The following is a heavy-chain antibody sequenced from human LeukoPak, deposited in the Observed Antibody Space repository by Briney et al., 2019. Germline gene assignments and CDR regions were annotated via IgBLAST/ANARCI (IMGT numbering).Heavy chain of an antibody. J-gene: IGHJ4*02. CDR3: AKERREQSRDNYFDY. V-gene: IGHV3-23*01. CDR2: ISGSGLTT. CDR1: GLTFSKAW. D-gene: IGHD1-26*01. Sequence: GGSLRLSCAASGLTFSKAWMSWVRLAPGRGLEWVSVISGSGLTTFYADSVKGRFTISRDNSKNTLYLQMNSLRAEDTAVYYCAKERREQSRDNYFDYWGQGTLVTVSS.